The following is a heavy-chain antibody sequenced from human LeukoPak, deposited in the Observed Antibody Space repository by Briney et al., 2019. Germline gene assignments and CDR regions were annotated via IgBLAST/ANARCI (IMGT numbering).Heavy chain of an antibody. CDR2: INPKSGGRDT. V-gene: IGHV1-2*02. CDR1: EYTFTDYY. J-gene: IGHJ4*02. CDR3: AKGHYDGDHPHYDGGSVDS. D-gene: IGHD2-21*01. Sequence: ASVKVSCKALEYTFTDYYIHWVRQAPGQGLEWMGWINPKSGGRDTNYAQKFRGRVTMTTDTFISTAYMELSRLRSDDTAVYFCAKGHYDGDHPHYDGGSVDSWCQGTHITVSS.